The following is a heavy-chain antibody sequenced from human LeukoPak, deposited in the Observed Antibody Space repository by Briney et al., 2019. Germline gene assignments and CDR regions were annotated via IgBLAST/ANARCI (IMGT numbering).Heavy chain of an antibody. Sequence: GRSLRLSCAASGFTFSSYGMHWVRQAPGKGLEWVAVIWYDGSNKYYADSVKGRFTISRDNSKNTLYLQMNSLRAEDTAVYYCARDNERFGELSLDYWGQGPLVTVSS. V-gene: IGHV3-33*01. D-gene: IGHD3-10*01. CDR1: GFTFSSYG. J-gene: IGHJ4*02. CDR3: ARDNERFGELSLDY. CDR2: IWYDGSNK.